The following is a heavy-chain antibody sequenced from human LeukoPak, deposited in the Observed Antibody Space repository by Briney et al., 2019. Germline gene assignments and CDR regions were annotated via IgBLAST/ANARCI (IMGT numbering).Heavy chain of an antibody. D-gene: IGHD6-19*01. CDR3: ARQAIGVAGRMFDY. J-gene: IGHJ4*02. Sequence: GASVKVSCKASGYSFSTYYIHWVRQAPGQGLEWMGIINPNTSSANSAQKFQGRLTMTRDTSTSTVYMELSSLRSEDTAVYYCARQAIGVAGRMFDYWGQGTLVTLSS. CDR1: GYSFSTYY. V-gene: IGHV1-46*01. CDR2: INPNTSSA.